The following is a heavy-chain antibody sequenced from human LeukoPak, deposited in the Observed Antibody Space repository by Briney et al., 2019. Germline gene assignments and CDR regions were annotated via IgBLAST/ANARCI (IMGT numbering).Heavy chain of an antibody. V-gene: IGHV3-23*01. CDR2: ISGSGGST. CDR3: VRDRGYCSGGTCYALWDY. D-gene: IGHD2-15*01. CDR1: GFTFSSYA. Sequence: GGSLRLSCAASGFTFSSYAMSWVRQAPGKGLEWVSAISGSGGSTYYADSVKGRFTISRDNAKNSLYLQMNSLRAEDTAMYYCVRDRGYCSGGTCYALWDYWGQGTLVTVSS. J-gene: IGHJ4*02.